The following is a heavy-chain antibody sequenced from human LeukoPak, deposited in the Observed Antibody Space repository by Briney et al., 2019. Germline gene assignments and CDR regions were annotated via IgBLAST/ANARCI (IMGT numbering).Heavy chain of an antibody. Sequence: GGSLRLSCAASGFTFSSYGMHWVRQAPGKGLEWVAFIRYDGNNKYYADSVKGRFTISRDNSKNTLYLQMNSLRAEDTAVFYCAKDSSVFHYDSRNFDYWGQGTLITVSS. J-gene: IGHJ4*02. V-gene: IGHV3-30*02. CDR1: GFTFSSYG. CDR3: AKDSSVFHYDSRNFDY. D-gene: IGHD3-22*01. CDR2: IRYDGNNK.